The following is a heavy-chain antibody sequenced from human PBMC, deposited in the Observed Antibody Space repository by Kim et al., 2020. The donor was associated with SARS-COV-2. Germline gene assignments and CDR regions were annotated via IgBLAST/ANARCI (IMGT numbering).Heavy chain of an antibody. V-gene: IGHV1-2*02. CDR2: GGT. D-gene: IGHD1-1*01. CDR3: GRGVTTSGY. J-gene: IGHJ4*02. Sequence: GGTKFAQKFQGRVTMTRDTSITTAYLELSSLRSDDTAVYYCGRGVTTSGYWGQGTLVTVSS.